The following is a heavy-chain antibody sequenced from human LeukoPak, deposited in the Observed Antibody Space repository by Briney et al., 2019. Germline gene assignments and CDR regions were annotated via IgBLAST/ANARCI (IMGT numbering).Heavy chain of an antibody. V-gene: IGHV4-59*01. Sequence: SETLSLTCTVSGGSISSYYWSWIRQPPGKGLEWIGYIYYSGSTNYNLSLKSRVTISVDTSKNQFSLKLSSVTAADTAVYYCARGIYSGYDYGYWGQGTLVTVSS. CDR2: IYYSGST. CDR1: GGSISSYY. D-gene: IGHD5-12*01. J-gene: IGHJ4*02. CDR3: ARGIYSGYDYGY.